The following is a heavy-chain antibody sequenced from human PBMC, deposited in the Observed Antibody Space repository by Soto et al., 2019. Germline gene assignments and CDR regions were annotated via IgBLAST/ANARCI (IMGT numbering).Heavy chain of an antibody. J-gene: IGHJ4*02. D-gene: IGHD3-10*01. V-gene: IGHV1-18*01. CDR1: GYTFTNYG. CDR3: ARGRRKYYFEDY. Sequence: QVQLVQSGAEGKKPGASVKVSCKASGYTFTNYGLSWVRQAPGQGLEWMGWISVHNDNTHYAQKLQGRVTMTTDTSTSTAYMELRGLTSDDTAVYYCARGRRKYYFEDYWGQGTLVTVSS. CDR2: ISVHNDNT.